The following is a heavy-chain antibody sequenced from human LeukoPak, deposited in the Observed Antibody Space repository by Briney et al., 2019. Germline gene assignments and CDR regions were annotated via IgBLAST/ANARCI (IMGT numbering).Heavy chain of an antibody. D-gene: IGHD6-19*01. V-gene: IGHV3-23*01. CDR3: AKDKVPDSRWNFDV. CDR1: GFIFSTYS. J-gene: IGHJ4*02. Sequence: GGSLRLSCAASGFIFSTYSMNWVRQAPGKGLEWVSAISGGGGSTFYTDSVKGRFTISRDNSKNTLYLQLNSLRAEDTALYYCAKDKVPDSRWNFDVWGQGPLVTVSS. CDR2: ISGGGGST.